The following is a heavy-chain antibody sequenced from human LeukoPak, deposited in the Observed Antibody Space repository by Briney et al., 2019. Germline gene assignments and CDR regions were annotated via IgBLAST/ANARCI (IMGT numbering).Heavy chain of an antibody. J-gene: IGHJ4*02. CDR1: GGSISSYY. CDR2: IYYSGST. D-gene: IGHD2-15*01. V-gene: IGHV4-59*01. CDR3: ARYCSGGSCFSKAFDY. Sequence: SETLSLTCTVSGGSISSYYWSWIRQPPGKGLEWIGYIYYSGSTNYNPSLKSRVTISVDTSKNQISLNLRSVTAADTAVYYCARYCSGGSCFSKAFDYWGQGTLVTVSS.